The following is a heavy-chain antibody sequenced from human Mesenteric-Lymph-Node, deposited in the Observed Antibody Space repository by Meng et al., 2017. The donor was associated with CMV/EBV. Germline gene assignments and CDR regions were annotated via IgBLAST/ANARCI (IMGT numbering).Heavy chain of an antibody. J-gene: IGHJ4*02. V-gene: IGHV3-23*01. CDR1: GFVFSTYA. Sequence: GGSLRLSCAASGFVFSTYAMHWVRQAPGKGLEWVSGINWNGGSTGYADSVKGRFTISRDTSRNTLYLQMNSLRAEDTAVYYCAKDHWRFDYWGQGTLVTVSS. D-gene: IGHD1-1*01. CDR3: AKDHWRFDY. CDR2: INWNGGST.